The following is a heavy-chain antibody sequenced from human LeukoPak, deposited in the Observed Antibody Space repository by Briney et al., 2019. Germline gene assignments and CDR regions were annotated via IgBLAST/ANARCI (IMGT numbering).Heavy chain of an antibody. CDR1: GYSFTSYW. CDR2: IYPGDSHT. V-gene: IGHV5-51*01. CDR3: ARSSDSSGFYDYFDY. J-gene: IGHJ4*02. Sequence: GESLKISCEGSGYSFTSYWIGWVPQIPGKGREWGSSIYPGDSHTIYSPSFQGQVTISADNSISTAYMQWSSLKASDTAMYYCARSSDSSGFYDYFDYWGQGTLVTVSS. D-gene: IGHD3-22*01.